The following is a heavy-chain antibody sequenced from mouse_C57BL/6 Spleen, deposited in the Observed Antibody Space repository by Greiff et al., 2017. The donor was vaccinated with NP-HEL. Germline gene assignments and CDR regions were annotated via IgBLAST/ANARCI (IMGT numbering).Heavy chain of an antibody. CDR2: IYPGDGDT. CDR1: GYAFSSSW. CDR3: AGWYYYAMDY. J-gene: IGHJ4*01. Sequence: QVQLKESGPELVKPGASVKISCKASGYAFSSSWMNWVKQRPGKGLEWIGRIYPGDGDTNYNGKFKGKATLTADKSSSTAYMQLSSLTSEDSAVYFCAGWYYYAMDYWGQGTSVTVSS. D-gene: IGHD2-3*01. V-gene: IGHV1-82*01.